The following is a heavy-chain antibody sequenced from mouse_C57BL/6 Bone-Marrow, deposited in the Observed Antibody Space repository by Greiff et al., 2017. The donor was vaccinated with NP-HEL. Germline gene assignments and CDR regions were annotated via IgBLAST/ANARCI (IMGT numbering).Heavy chain of an antibody. CDR3: ASRYGYYFDY. CDR1: GYTFTSYW. Sequence: QVQLQQPGAELVMPGASVKLSCKASGYTFTSYWMHWVKQRPGQGLEWIGEIDPSDSYTNYNQKFKGKSTLTVDKSSSTAYMQLSSLTSEDSAVYYCASRYGYYFDYWGQGTTLTVSS. J-gene: IGHJ2*01. V-gene: IGHV1-69*01. CDR2: IDPSDSYT. D-gene: IGHD1-1*01.